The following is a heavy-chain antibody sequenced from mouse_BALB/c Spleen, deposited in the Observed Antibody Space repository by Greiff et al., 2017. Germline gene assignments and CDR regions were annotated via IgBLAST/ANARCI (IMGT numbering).Heavy chain of an antibody. J-gene: IGHJ4*01. D-gene: IGHD1-1*02. CDR1: GFSLTSYG. Sequence: VQLKESGPGLVAPSKSLSITCTVSGFSLTSYGVHWVRQSPGKGLEWLGVIWAGGSTNYNSALMSRLSISKDNSKSQVFLKMNSLQTDDTAMYYCAREKWSYAMDYWGQGTSVTVSS. CDR2: IWAGGST. V-gene: IGHV2-9*02. CDR3: AREKWSYAMDY.